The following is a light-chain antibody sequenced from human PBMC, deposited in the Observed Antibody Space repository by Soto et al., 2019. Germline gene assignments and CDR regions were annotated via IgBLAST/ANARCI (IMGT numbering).Light chain of an antibody. V-gene: IGLV8-61*01. CDR1: AGSVSTSYY. Sequence: QTVVTQEPSSSVSPGGTVTRTCGLSAGSVSTSYYPSWYQQTPGQAPRTLIYSTNTRSSGVPDRFSGSILGNKAALTITGAQADDESDYYCVLYMGSAYWVFGGGTKLTVL. CDR3: VLYMGSAYWV. CDR2: STN. J-gene: IGLJ3*02.